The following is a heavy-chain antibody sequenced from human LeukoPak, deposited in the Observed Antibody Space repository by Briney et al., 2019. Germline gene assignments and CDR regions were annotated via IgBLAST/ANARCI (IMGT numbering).Heavy chain of an antibody. CDR1: GFTFSSYA. CDR3: AKDQDIVVVVAAV. D-gene: IGHD2-15*01. V-gene: IGHV3-23*01. J-gene: IGHJ4*02. Sequence: PRGSLRLSCAASGFTFSSYAMSWVRQAPGKGLEWVSAISGSGGSTYYADSVKGRFTISRDNSKNTLYLQMNSLRAEDTAVYYCAKDQDIVVVVAAVWGQGTLVTVSS. CDR2: ISGSGGST.